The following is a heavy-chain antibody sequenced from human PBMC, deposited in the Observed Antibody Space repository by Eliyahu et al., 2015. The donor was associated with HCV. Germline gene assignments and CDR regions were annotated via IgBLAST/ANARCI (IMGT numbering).Heavy chain of an antibody. J-gene: IGHJ4*02. CDR2: FYPDGRI. D-gene: IGHD1/OR15-1a*01. Sequence: EVNLVESGGGLIQPGGSLRLSCXASGITVSGXFMSWVRQAPGKGLEWVSIFYPDGRIFYADFVEGRFTFSRDSSKNTVDLQMHYLRADDTAVYYCATSPAPNNLDYWGQGILVTVSS. CDR3: ATSPAPNNLDY. CDR1: GITVSGXF. V-gene: IGHV3-53*01.